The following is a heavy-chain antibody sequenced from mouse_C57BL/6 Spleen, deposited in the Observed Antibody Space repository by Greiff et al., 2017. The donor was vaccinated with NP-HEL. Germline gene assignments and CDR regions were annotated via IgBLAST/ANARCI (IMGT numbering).Heavy chain of an antibody. CDR2: ISSGSSTI. CDR3: AILYDYAMDY. J-gene: IGHJ4*01. V-gene: IGHV5-17*01. D-gene: IGHD2-3*01. CDR1: GFTFSDYG. Sequence: EVQVVESGGGLVKPGGSLKLSCAASGFTFSDYGMHWVRQAPEKGLEWVAYISSGSSTIYYADTVKGRITISRDNAKNTLFLQMTSLRSEDTAMYYCAILYDYAMDYWGQGTSVTVSS.